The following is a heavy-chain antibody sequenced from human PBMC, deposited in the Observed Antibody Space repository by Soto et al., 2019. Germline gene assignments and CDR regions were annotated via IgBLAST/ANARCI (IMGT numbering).Heavy chain of an antibody. Sequence: QVQLQQWGAGLLKPSETRSLTVAVYGLSFSGYYWSWIRQPPGKGLEWNGEINHRGSTNYNPSLKRRVTISVDTSKHQFSLRLGSVTAADTDVYYCARWGTAATQYYYYGMDVWGQGTTVTVSS. CDR3: ARWGTAATQYYYYGMDV. V-gene: IGHV4-34*01. D-gene: IGHD2-2*01. J-gene: IGHJ6*02. CDR1: GLSFSGYY. CDR2: INHRGST.